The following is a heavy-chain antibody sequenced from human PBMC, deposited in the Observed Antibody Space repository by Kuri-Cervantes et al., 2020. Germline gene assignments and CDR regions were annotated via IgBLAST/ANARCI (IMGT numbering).Heavy chain of an antibody. Sequence: ASVKVSCKASGYTFTSYDINWVRQATGQGLEWMGWMNPNSGNTGYAQKFQGRATMTRNTSISTAYMELSSLRSEDAAVYYCARHDTILRGVMTGGAFDIWGQGTKVTVSS. D-gene: IGHD3-10*01. V-gene: IGHV1-8*01. CDR2: MNPNSGNT. CDR1: GYTFTSYD. J-gene: IGHJ3*02. CDR3: ARHDTILRGVMTGGAFDI.